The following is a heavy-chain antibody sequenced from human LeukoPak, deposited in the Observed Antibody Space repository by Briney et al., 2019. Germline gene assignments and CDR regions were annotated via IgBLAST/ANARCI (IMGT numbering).Heavy chain of an antibody. Sequence: ASVKVSCKASGYTFTSYDINWVRQATGQGLEWMGWMNPNSGNTCYAQKFQGRVTMTRNTSISTAYMELSSLRSEDTAAYCCARVRTMVRGVIIPKTRYNWFDPWGQGTLVTVSS. D-gene: IGHD3-10*01. J-gene: IGHJ5*02. V-gene: IGHV1-8*01. CDR1: GYTFTSYD. CDR3: ARVRTMVRGVIIPKTRYNWFDP. CDR2: MNPNSGNT.